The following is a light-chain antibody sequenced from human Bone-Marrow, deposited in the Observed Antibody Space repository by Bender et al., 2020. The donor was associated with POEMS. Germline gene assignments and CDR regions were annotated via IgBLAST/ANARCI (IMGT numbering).Light chain of an antibody. V-gene: IGLV2-14*03. CDR1: STAVGSNNH. CDR2: DVN. CDR3: SSYISSSVLV. J-gene: IGLJ3*02. Sequence: QSALTQPASVSGSPGQSITISCTGTSTAVGSNNHLSWYQHHPDKAPKVIIYDVNNRPSGISNRFSGSKSGNTTSLTISGLQPEDEADYYCSSYISSSVLVFGGGTKLTVL.